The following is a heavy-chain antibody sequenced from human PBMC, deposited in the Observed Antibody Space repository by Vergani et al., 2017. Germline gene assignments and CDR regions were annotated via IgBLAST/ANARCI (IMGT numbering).Heavy chain of an antibody. D-gene: IGHD2-2*01. CDR1: GYTFTGYY. Sequence: QVQLVQSGAEVKKPGASVKVSCKASGYTFTGYYMHWVRQAPGQGLEWMGWINPNSGGTNYAQKFQGRVTMTRDTSISTAYVELNRLRSDDTAVYYCARGRGYCSGASCYADWFDSWGQGTLVTVSS. V-gene: IGHV1-2*02. J-gene: IGHJ5*01. CDR2: INPNSGGT. CDR3: ARGRGYCSGASCYADWFDS.